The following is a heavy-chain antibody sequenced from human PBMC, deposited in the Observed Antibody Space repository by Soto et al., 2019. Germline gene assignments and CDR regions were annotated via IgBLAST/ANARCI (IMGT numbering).Heavy chain of an antibody. V-gene: IGHV3-33*01. Sequence: GGSLRLSCAASGFTFSSYGMHWVRQAPGKGLEWVAVFWYDGSNKYYADSVKGRFTISRDNSKNTLYLQMNSLGAEDTAVYYSARGNSHFDYWGQGTQVTVSS. CDR1: GFTFSSYG. D-gene: IGHD6-13*01. CDR3: ARGNSHFDY. J-gene: IGHJ4*02. CDR2: FWYDGSNK.